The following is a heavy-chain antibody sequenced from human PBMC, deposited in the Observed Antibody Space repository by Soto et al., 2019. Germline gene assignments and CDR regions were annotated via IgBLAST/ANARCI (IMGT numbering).Heavy chain of an antibody. Sequence: ASVKVSCKASGGTFSSYAISWVRQAPGQGLEWMGGIIPIFGTANYAQKFQGRVTITADESTSTAYMELSSLRSEDTAVYYCARLAAARRAGYYYYGMDVWGQGTTVPVSS. CDR2: IIPIFGTA. CDR1: GGTFSSYA. D-gene: IGHD6-6*01. V-gene: IGHV1-69*13. J-gene: IGHJ6*02. CDR3: ARLAAARRAGYYYYGMDV.